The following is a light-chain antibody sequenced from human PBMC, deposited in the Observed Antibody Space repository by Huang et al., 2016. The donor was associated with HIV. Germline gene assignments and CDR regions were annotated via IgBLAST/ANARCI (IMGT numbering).Light chain of an antibody. Sequence: DIVLTQSPHSLAGSLGERATINCKSSQSLLSRSNNKNHLVWDQQKQGQPPKLLMYWASTRESGVPDRFSASGSGTDFTLTISSLQAEDVAVYYCQQYYTVPWTFGQGTKVEI. V-gene: IGKV4-1*01. CDR2: WAS. CDR1: QSLLSRSNNKNH. J-gene: IGKJ1*01. CDR3: QQYYTVPWT.